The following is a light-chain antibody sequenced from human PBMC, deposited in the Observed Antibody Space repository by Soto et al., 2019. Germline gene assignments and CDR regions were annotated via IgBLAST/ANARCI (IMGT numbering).Light chain of an antibody. Sequence: QSALTQPASVSGSPGQSITISCTGTSSDVGAYNYVSWYQHHPGKAPKLLIFEVNNRPSGVSNRFSGSKSGTTASLTISGLQVEDEADYYCSSYTSTSTPDVFGTGTKLTVL. J-gene: IGLJ1*01. V-gene: IGLV2-14*01. CDR2: EVN. CDR3: SSYTSTSTPDV. CDR1: SSDVGAYNY.